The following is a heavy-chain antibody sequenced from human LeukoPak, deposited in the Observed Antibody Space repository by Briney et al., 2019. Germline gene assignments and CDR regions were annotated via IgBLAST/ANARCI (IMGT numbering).Heavy chain of an antibody. CDR3: ATLRIVATIGWENWFDP. Sequence: SETLSLTCTVSGGSISSGSYYWGWIRQPPGKGLEWIGSIYYSGSTYYNPSLKSRVTISVDTSKNQFSLKLSSVTAADTAVYYCATLRIVATIGWENWFDPWGQGTLVTVSS. CDR2: IYYSGST. D-gene: IGHD5-12*01. V-gene: IGHV4-39*01. CDR1: GGSISSGSYY. J-gene: IGHJ5*02.